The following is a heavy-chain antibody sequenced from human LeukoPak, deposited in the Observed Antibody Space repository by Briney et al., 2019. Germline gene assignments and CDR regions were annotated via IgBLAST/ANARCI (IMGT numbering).Heavy chain of an antibody. D-gene: IGHD2/OR15-2a*01. J-gene: IGHJ3*02. V-gene: IGHV3-74*01. CDR3: ARAHRAARIRDAFDI. Sequence: GGSLRLSCVASGFTFSSYWMHWVRQAPRKGLVWVSRISGDGRNINYADSVRGRFTISRDNAKNTLYLQMNTLRVEDTAVYYCARAHRAARIRDAFDIWGQGTMVTVSS. CDR2: ISGDGRNI. CDR1: GFTFSSYW.